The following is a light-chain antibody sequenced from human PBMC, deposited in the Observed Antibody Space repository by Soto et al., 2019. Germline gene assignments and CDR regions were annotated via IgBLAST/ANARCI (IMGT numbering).Light chain of an antibody. CDR1: SSDVGGYNY. Sequence: QSVLTQPASVSGSPGQSIAISCTGTSSDVGGYNYVSWYQQHPGKTPNLMIYDVSNRPSGVSNRFSGSKSGNTASLTISRLQAEDEADYYCSSYTSSSTWVFGGGTQLTVL. CDR2: DVS. J-gene: IGLJ3*02. V-gene: IGLV2-14*01. CDR3: SSYTSSSTWV.